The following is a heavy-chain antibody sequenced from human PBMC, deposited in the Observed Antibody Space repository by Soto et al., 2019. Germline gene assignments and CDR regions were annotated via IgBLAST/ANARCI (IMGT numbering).Heavy chain of an antibody. V-gene: IGHV3-33*01. J-gene: IGHJ6*02. Sequence: GGSLRLSCAASGFTFSSYGMHWVRQAPGKGLEWVAVIWYDGSNKYYADTVKGRFTISRDNSKNTLYLKMNSLRAEDTVVYYCARSFCGGSCYYGMDVWGQGTTVTVSS. D-gene: IGHD2-15*01. CDR1: GFTFSSYG. CDR3: ARSFCGGSCYYGMDV. CDR2: IWYDGSNK.